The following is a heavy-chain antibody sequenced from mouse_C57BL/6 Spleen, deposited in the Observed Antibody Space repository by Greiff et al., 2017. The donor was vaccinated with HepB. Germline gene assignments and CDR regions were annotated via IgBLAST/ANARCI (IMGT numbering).Heavy chain of an antibody. V-gene: IGHV5-4*03. J-gene: IGHJ4*01. D-gene: IGHD4-1*02. Sequence: EVMLVESGGGLVKPGGSLKLSCAASGFTFSSYAMSWVRQTPEKRLEWVATISDGGSYTYYPDNVKGRFTISRDNAKNNLYLQMSHLKSEDTAMYYCARATGDYAMDDWGQGTSVTVSS. CDR1: GFTFSSYA. CDR2: ISDGGSYT. CDR3: ARATGDYAMDD.